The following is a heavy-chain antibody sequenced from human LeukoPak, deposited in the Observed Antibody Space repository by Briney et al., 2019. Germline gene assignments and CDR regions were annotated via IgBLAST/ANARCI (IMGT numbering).Heavy chain of an antibody. J-gene: IGHJ4*02. Sequence: GGSLRLSCAASGFTFSTYVMTWVGQAPGKGLEWVSAISGSGGSTYYADSVKGRFTISRDNSKNTLYLQMNSLRAEDTAVYYCAREPYGDYVIYWGQGTLVTVSS. CDR2: ISGSGGST. CDR1: GFTFSTYV. D-gene: IGHD4-17*01. CDR3: AREPYGDYVIY. V-gene: IGHV3-23*01.